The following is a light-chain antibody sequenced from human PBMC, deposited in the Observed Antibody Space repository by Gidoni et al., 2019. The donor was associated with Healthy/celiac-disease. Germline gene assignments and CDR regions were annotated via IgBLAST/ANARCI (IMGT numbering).Light chain of an antibody. CDR2: AAS. CDR3: QQRSNRLT. Sequence: EIVLTQSPPTLSLSPGERATLSCTASQSVSSYLAWYQQKPGQAPRLLIYAASNRATGIPARFSGSGSGTDFTLTISSLEPEDFAVYYCQQRSNRLTFGGGTKVEIK. CDR1: QSVSSY. V-gene: IGKV3-11*01. J-gene: IGKJ4*01.